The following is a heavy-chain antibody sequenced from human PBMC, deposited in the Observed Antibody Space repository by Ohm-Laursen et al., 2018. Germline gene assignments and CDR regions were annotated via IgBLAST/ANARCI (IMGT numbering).Heavy chain of an antibody. CDR1: GFTVGNNY. V-gene: IGHV3-23*01. J-gene: IGHJ4*02. CDR2: ISGSGGST. D-gene: IGHD2-15*01. Sequence: SLRLSCSASGFTVGNNYMSWVRQAPGKGLEWVSAISGSGGSTYYADSVKGRFTISRDNSKDTLYLQMNSLRNEDTAIYYCAKDVGVAFAYDSWGQGTLVTVSS. CDR3: AKDVGVAFAYDS.